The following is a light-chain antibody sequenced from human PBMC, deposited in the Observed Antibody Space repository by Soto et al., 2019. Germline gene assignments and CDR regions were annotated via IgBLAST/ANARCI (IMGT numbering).Light chain of an antibody. CDR2: AAS. J-gene: IGKJ3*01. Sequence: DIQMTQSPSSLSAAVGDRVTITCRASQGFRNYLAWYQQKPGKVPKLLIYAASTLQSGVPSRFSGGGSGTDFTLTISSLQPEDVATYYCQHYKSASFTFGPGTRVDFK. CDR3: QHYKSASFT. CDR1: QGFRNY. V-gene: IGKV1-27*01.